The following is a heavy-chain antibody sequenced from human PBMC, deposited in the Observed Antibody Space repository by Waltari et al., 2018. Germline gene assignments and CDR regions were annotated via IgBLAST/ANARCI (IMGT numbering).Heavy chain of an antibody. Sequence: QVQLVQSGGEVKKPGASVKVSCTASGYSFTNYAISWVRQAPGQGLEWMGWIRADTGNTIYAQNLQGRVTLTADTSSSTAYMELRSLRSDDMAVYYCARPSLGQYYFYGMEVWGQGTTVTVSS. CDR3: ARPSLGQYYFYGMEV. J-gene: IGHJ6*02. CDR1: GYSFTNYA. CDR2: IRADTGNT. V-gene: IGHV1-18*03. D-gene: IGHD1-26*01.